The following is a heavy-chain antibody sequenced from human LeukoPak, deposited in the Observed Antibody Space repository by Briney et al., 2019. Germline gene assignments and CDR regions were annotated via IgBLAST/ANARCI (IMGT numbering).Heavy chain of an antibody. CDR1: GYTFTTYY. Sequence: ASVKVSCKASGYTFTTYYMHWVRQAPGQGLEWLGIINPSDGGTSYAQKFQGRVTMTRDTSTSTVYMELSSLRSEDTAVYYCARDQRDCSSTSCLTSPWDWGQGTLVTVSS. J-gene: IGHJ4*02. D-gene: IGHD2-2*01. CDR3: ARDQRDCSSTSCLTSPWD. CDR2: INPSDGGT. V-gene: IGHV1-46*01.